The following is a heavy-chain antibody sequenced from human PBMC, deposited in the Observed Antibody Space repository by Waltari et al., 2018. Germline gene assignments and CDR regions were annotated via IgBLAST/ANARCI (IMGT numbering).Heavy chain of an antibody. CDR3: ARDLLTYCGGDCYLSWFDP. D-gene: IGHD2-21*01. V-gene: IGHV4-38-2*02. CDR2: IYHSGST. Sequence: QVQLQESGPGLVKPSETLSLTCTVSGYSISRGYYWGWIRQPPGKGLEWIGSIYHSGSTYDNPSLKSRVTISVDTSKNQFSLKLSSVTAADTAVYYCARDLLTYCGGDCYLSWFDPWGQGTLVTVSS. CDR1: GYSISRGYY. J-gene: IGHJ5*02.